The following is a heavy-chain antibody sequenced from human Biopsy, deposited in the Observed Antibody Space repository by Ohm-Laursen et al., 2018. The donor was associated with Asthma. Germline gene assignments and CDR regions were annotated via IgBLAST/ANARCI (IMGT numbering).Heavy chain of an antibody. V-gene: IGHV3-30*04. Sequence: SLRLSCTASRFTYEMHWVRQAPGKGLEWVAVISYDGSSIYYADSVKGRFTITRDNSKNTLSLQMNSLTAEDTAVYYCAKEGVAGTHIEDWGQGTLVTVSS. CDR1: RFTYE. J-gene: IGHJ4*02. CDR3: AKEGVAGTHIED. CDR2: ISYDGSSI. D-gene: IGHD6-19*01.